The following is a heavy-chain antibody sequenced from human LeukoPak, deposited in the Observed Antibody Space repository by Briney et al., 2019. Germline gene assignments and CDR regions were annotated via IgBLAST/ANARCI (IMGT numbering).Heavy chain of an antibody. CDR2: IYYTERT. Sequence: SETLSLTCTVSGGSLSSYWWTWIRQPPGKGLEWIGYIYYTERTSYNPSLKGRLSISLDTSRNQFSLKLNSVTAADTAVYYCAKTTGNGHWLIEFWGQGTLVTVSS. D-gene: IGHD4-23*01. CDR1: GGSLSSYW. J-gene: IGHJ4*02. CDR3: AKTTGNGHWLIEF. V-gene: IGHV4-59*01.